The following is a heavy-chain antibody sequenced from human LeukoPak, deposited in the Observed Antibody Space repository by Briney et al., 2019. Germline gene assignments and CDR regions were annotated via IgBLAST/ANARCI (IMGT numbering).Heavy chain of an antibody. CDR3: ARHTWYCSSTSCYGAGWFDP. CDR2: IDYTGST. CDR1: GESFVGYY. V-gene: IGHV4-34*01. J-gene: IGHJ5*02. Sequence: PSETLSLTCAVYGESFVGYYWTWIRQPPGKGLEWIGEIDYTGSTNYNPSLKSRVTISVDTSKNQFSLKLSSVTAADTAVYYCARHTWYCSSTSCYGAGWFDPWGQGTLVTVSS. D-gene: IGHD2-2*01.